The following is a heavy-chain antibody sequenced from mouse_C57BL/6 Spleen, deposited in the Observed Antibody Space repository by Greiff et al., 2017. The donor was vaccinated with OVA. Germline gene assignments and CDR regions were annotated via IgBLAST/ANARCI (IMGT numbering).Heavy chain of an antibody. D-gene: IGHD3-2*02. Sequence: QVQLKQSGAELVKPGASVKMSCKASGYTFTSYWITWVKQRPGQGLEWIGDISPGSGSTNYNEKFKSKATLTVDTSSSTAYMQLSSLTSEDSAVYYCARCPDSSGPYYVDYWGQGTTLTVSS. CDR2: ISPGSGST. J-gene: IGHJ2*01. V-gene: IGHV1-55*01. CDR3: ARCPDSSGPYYVDY. CDR1: GYTFTSYW.